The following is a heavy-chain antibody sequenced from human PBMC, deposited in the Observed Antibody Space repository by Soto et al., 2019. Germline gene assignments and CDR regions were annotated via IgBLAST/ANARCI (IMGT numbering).Heavy chain of an antibody. D-gene: IGHD4-4*01. Sequence: ASVKVSCKASGYTFTSYAMHWVRQAPGQRLEWMGWINAGNGNTKYSQKFQGRVTITRDTSASTAYMELSSLRSEDTAVYYCARGGDYSWDYYYYYYMDVWGKGTTVTVSS. J-gene: IGHJ6*03. V-gene: IGHV1-3*01. CDR1: GYTFTSYA. CDR3: ARGGDYSWDYYYYYYMDV. CDR2: INAGNGNT.